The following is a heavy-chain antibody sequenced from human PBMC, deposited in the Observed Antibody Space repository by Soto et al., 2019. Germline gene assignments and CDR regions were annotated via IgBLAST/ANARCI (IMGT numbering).Heavy chain of an antibody. CDR3: ARVGGTIFGVVYNWFDP. D-gene: IGHD3-3*01. J-gene: IGHJ5*02. V-gene: IGHV1-69*01. Sequence: QVQLVQSGAEVKKPGSSVKVSCKASGGTFSSYAISWVRQAPGQGLEWMGGIIPIFGTANYAQKFQGRVTITAYESKSTAYMELSSLRSEDTAVYYCARVGGTIFGVVYNWFDPWGQGTLVTVSS. CDR2: IIPIFGTA. CDR1: GGTFSSYA.